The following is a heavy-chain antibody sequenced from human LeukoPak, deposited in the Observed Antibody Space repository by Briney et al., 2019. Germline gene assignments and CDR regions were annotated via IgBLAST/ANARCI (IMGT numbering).Heavy chain of an antibody. CDR2: VSAYNGNT. CDR1: GYTFTSYG. Sequence: ASVKVSCKASGYTFTSYGISWVRQAPGQGLEWMGWVSAYNGNTNYAQKLQGRVTVTTDTSTSTAYMELRSLRSDATAVYYCARDKYDFWSGHDAFDIWGQGTMVTVSS. J-gene: IGHJ3*02. V-gene: IGHV1-18*01. D-gene: IGHD3-3*01. CDR3: ARDKYDFWSGHDAFDI.